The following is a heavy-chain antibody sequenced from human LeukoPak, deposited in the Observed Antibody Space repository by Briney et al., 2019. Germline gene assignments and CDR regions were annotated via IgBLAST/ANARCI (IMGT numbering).Heavy chain of an antibody. Sequence: SETLSLTCSVSGDSISTSSYYWGWIRQPPGKGLEWIGEIFHSESTNYNPSLQSRLTISLDKSQNQFSLRLTSMTAADTAVYYCAREIFGARAFEYWGQGILVAVSS. D-gene: IGHD3-3*01. CDR2: IFHSEST. CDR3: AREIFGARAFEY. J-gene: IGHJ4*02. V-gene: IGHV4-39*07. CDR1: GDSISTSSYY.